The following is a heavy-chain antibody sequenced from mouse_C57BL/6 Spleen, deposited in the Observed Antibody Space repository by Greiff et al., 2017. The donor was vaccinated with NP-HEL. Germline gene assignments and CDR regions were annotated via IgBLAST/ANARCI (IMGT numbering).Heavy chain of an antibody. CDR2: ISDGGSYT. D-gene: IGHD3-1*01. CDR3: ARDGDSDGSKAMDY. V-gene: IGHV5-4*01. CDR1: GFTFSSYA. J-gene: IGHJ4*01. Sequence: EVQRVESGGGLVKPGGSLKLSCAASGFTFSSYAMSWVRQTPEKRLEWVATISDGGSYTYYPDNVKGRFTISRDNAKNNLYLQMSHLKSEDTAMYYGARDGDSDGSKAMDYWGQGTSVTVSS.